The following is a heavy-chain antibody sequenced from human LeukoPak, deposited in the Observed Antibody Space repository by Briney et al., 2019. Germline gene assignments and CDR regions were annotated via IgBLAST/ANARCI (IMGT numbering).Heavy chain of an antibody. J-gene: IGHJ6*02. V-gene: IGHV3-53*01. Sequence: GGSLRLSCAASGFTVSSNYMSWVRQAPGKGLEWVSVIYSGGSTYYADSEKGRFTISRDNSKNTLYLQMNSLRAEDTAVYYCASRKRSFYYGMDVWGQGTTVTVSS. CDR1: GFTVSSNY. CDR2: IYSGGST. CDR3: ASRKRSFYYGMDV.